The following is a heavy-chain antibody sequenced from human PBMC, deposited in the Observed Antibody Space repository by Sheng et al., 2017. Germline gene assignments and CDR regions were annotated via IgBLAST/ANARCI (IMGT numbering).Heavy chain of an antibody. CDR1: GGSISSYY. J-gene: IGHJ4*02. CDR2: IYYSGST. V-gene: IGHV4-59*01. Sequence: QVQLQESGPGLVKPSETLSLTCTVSGGSISSYYWSWIRQPPGKGLEWIGYIYYSGSTNYNPSLKSRVTISVDTSKNQFSLKLSSVTAADTAVYYCATSHYDFWSGYILGDYWGQGTLVTVSS. D-gene: IGHD3-3*01. CDR3: ATSHYDFWSGYILGDY.